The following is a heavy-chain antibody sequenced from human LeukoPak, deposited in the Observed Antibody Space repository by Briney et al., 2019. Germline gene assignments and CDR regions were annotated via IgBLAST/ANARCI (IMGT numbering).Heavy chain of an antibody. CDR3: ARYKGRYYYDSNFDY. V-gene: IGHV4-59*01. J-gene: IGHJ4*02. CDR1: GGSISSYY. Sequence: SETLSLTCTASGGSISSYYWSWIRQPPGKGLEWIGYIYYSGSTNYNPSLKSRVTISVDTSKNQFSLKLSSVTAADTAVYYCARYKGRYYYDSNFDYWGQGTLVTVSS. CDR2: IYYSGST. D-gene: IGHD3-22*01.